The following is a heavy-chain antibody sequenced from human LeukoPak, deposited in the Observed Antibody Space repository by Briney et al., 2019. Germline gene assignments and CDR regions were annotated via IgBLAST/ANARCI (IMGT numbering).Heavy chain of an antibody. CDR3: AKGGSWLEY. V-gene: IGHV3-23*01. CDR1: GFTFSSYA. CDR2: ISGSGGTT. J-gene: IGHJ4*02. D-gene: IGHD1-1*01. Sequence: GGSLRLSCVASGFTFSSYALTWVRQAPGKGLECVSVISGSGGTTYYADSVKGRFSVSRDNSKNTLYLQMNNLRAEDTAVYYCAKGGSWLEYWGQGTLVSVSS.